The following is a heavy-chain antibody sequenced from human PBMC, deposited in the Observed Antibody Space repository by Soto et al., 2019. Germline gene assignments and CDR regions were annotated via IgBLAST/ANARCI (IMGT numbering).Heavy chain of an antibody. CDR2: ISYDGSNK. J-gene: IGHJ4*02. CDR3: ARVRLDYGSKPYFFDN. V-gene: IGHV3-30*03. Sequence: GSLRLSCAASGFTFSSYGMHWVRQAPGKGLEWVAVISYDGSNKYYADSVKGRFTISRDNAKNSLYLQMNTLRAEDTGVYYCARVRLDYGSKPYFFDNWGQGTVVTVSS. CDR1: GFTFSSYG. D-gene: IGHD4-17*01.